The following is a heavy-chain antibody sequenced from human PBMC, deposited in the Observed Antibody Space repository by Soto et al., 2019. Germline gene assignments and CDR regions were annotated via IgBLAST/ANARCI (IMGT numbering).Heavy chain of an antibody. V-gene: IGHV3-74*01. CDR2: INSDGSST. Sequence: PGGSQILSCAASGFNFSSYWMHWVRQAPGKGLVWVSRINSDGSSTSYADSVKGRFTISRDNAKNTLYLQMNSLRAEDTAVYYCARESLGYGRFDYWGQGTLVTVSS. CDR1: GFNFSSYW. CDR3: ARESLGYGRFDY. D-gene: IGHD5-12*01. J-gene: IGHJ4*02.